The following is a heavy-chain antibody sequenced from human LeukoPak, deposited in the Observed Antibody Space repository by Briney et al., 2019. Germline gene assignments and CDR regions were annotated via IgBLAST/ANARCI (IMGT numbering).Heavy chain of an antibody. CDR2: MYAGGNT. D-gene: IGHD4-23*01. Sequence: PGGSLRLSCAASGFTVSSSYLSWVRQAPGKGLEWVSVMYAGGNTFYADSVKGRFTISRDDSKNTLYLQMNSLRAEDTAVYYCARVHGGNSDFDYWGQGTLVTVSS. V-gene: IGHV3-53*01. CDR3: ARVHGGNSDFDY. CDR1: GFTVSSSY. J-gene: IGHJ4*02.